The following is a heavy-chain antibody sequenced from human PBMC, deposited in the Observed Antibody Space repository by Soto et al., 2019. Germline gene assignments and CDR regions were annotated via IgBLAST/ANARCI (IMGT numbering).Heavy chain of an antibody. V-gene: IGHV4-59*01. CDR3: ARVAHNYFNWFDP. D-gene: IGHD3-10*01. CDR2: IYYSGST. Sequence: PSETLSLTCTVSGGSIGSYYWSWIRQPPGKGLEWIGYIYYSGSTNYNPSLKSRVTISVDTSKNQFSLKLSSVTAADTAVYYCARVAHNYFNWFDPWGQGTLVTVSS. CDR1: GGSIGSYY. J-gene: IGHJ5*02.